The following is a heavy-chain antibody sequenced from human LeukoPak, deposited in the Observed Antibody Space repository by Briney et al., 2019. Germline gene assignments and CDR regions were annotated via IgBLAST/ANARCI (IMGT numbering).Heavy chain of an antibody. CDR2: IYPGDSDT. V-gene: IGHV5-51*01. D-gene: IGHD3-22*01. CDR1: GYSFTSYW. J-gene: IGHJ4*02. Sequence: GESLKISCKGSGYSFTSYWIGWVRQMPGKGLEWMGIIYPGDSDTRYSPSFQGQVTISADKSISTAYLQWSSLKASDTAMCYCARRGSDYDSSGYYYEGYWGQGTLVTVSS. CDR3: ARRGSDYDSSGYYYEGY.